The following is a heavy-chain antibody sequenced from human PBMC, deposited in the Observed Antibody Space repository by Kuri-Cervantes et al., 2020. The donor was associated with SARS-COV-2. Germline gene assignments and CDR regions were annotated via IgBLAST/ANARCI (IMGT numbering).Heavy chain of an antibody. Sequence: ASVKVSCKVSGDTLTELSMHWVRQAPGKGLEWMGGFDPEDGETIYAQKFQGRVTMTEDTSTDTAHMELSSLRSEDTAVYYCATGVPTRLFGEELKNDAFDIWGQGTTVTVSS. CDR1: GDTLTELS. J-gene: IGHJ3*02. CDR3: ATGVPTRLFGEELKNDAFDI. D-gene: IGHD3-10*01. CDR2: FDPEDGET. V-gene: IGHV1-24*01.